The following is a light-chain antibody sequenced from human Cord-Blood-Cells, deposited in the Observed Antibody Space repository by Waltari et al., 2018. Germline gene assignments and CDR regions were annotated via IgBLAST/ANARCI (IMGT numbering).Light chain of an antibody. J-gene: IGLJ3*02. CDR1: SSNIGAGYD. Sequence: QSVLTQPPSVSGAPGQRVTISCTGSSSNIGAGYDVHCYHQLPGTAPKLLIYGNSNRPAGVPDRFSGSKSCTSASLAITGLQAEDEADYYCQSYDSSLSGGGVFGGGTKLTVL. CDR2: GNS. V-gene: IGLV1-40*01. CDR3: QSYDSSLSGGGV.